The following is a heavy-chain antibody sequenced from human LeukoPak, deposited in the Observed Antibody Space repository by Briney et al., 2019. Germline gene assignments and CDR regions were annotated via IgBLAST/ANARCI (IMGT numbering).Heavy chain of an antibody. Sequence: PSETLSLTCAVSGGSITSSNWWSWVRQPPGKGLEWIGEIDHSGSANYNPSLKSRVTISVDKSKNQFSLKLSSVTAADTAVYYCARVSVGYGDYGGHLDYWGQGALVTASS. J-gene: IGHJ4*02. D-gene: IGHD4-17*01. CDR2: IDHSGSA. V-gene: IGHV4-4*02. CDR3: ARVSVGYGDYGGHLDY. CDR1: GGSITSSNW.